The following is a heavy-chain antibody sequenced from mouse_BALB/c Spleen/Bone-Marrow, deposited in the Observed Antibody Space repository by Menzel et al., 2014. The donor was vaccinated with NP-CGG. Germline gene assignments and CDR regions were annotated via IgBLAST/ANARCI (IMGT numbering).Heavy chain of an antibody. D-gene: IGHD1-1*01. CDR2: IYPGDGDT. CDR1: GYTFTSYW. CDR3: ARNNYFGSSWSAMDY. V-gene: IGHV1-87*01. J-gene: IGHJ4*01. Sequence: QVQLQQSGAELARPGASVKLSCKASGYTFTSYWMQWVKQRPGQGLEWIGTIYPGDGDTRYTQKFKGKATLTADKSSTTAYMQLSSLASEDSAVYYCARNNYFGSSWSAMDYWGRGTSVTVSS.